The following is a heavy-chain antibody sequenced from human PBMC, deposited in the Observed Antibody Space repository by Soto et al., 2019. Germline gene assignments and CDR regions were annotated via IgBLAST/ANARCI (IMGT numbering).Heavy chain of an antibody. CDR2: ISYDGSNK. CDR3: AKGTVCYGEPLYGMDV. Sequence: QVQLVESGGGVVQPGRSLRLSCAASGFTFSSYGMHWVRQAPGKGLEWVAVISYDGSNKYYADSVKGRFTISRDNSKNTLYLQMNSLRAEDTAVYYCAKGTVCYGEPLYGMDVGGQGTTVTVSS. CDR1: GFTFSSYG. D-gene: IGHD2-8*01. V-gene: IGHV3-30*18. J-gene: IGHJ6*02.